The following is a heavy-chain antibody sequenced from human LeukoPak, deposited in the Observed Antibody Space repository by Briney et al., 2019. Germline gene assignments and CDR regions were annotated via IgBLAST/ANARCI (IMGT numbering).Heavy chain of an antibody. CDR3: ARGVATPATMTSYMDV. CDR2: IDYSGIT. CDR1: GGSISNTY. D-gene: IGHD2-2*01. Sequence: SETLSLTCTLSGGSISNTYWHWIRQPPGKGREWNGSIDYSGITNYHTHLKSQAPIPVNTLKTHFSRKWTSMTPATTAGNYFARGVATPATMTSYMDVWGKGTTVIVSS. J-gene: IGHJ6*03. V-gene: IGHV4-59*01.